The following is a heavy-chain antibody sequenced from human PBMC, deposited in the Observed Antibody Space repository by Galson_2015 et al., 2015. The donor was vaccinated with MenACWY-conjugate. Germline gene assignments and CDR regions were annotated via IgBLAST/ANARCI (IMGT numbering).Heavy chain of an antibody. Sequence: ETLSLTCTASGAPITSSDYFGSRIRQSPGKGLEWIGTVFYNGTTYYNPSLKSRVTISVDTSKHQISLNLHSATSADTAVYYCARESSYCAGGTCGYFWGQGALVTVSS. D-gene: IGHD2-15*01. J-gene: IGHJ4*02. CDR2: VFYNGTT. CDR1: GAPITSSDYF. V-gene: IGHV4-39*07. CDR3: ARESSYCAGGTCGYF.